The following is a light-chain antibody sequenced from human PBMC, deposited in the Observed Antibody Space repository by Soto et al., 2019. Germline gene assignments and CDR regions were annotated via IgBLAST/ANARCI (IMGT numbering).Light chain of an antibody. CDR3: QQYNSPPLT. Sequence: DIQMTQSPSTLSASVGDRVTITCRASQSISSWLAWYQQKPGKAPKLLIYKASSLESGVPSRFSGSGSGTEFTLTISSLQPDDFATYYCQQYNSPPLTFGPGTKVAIK. J-gene: IGKJ3*01. CDR1: QSISSW. V-gene: IGKV1-5*03. CDR2: KAS.